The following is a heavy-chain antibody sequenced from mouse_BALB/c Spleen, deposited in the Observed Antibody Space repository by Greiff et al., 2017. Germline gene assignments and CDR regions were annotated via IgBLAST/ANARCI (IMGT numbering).Heavy chain of an antibody. D-gene: IGHD2-14*01. Sequence: EVQLQQSGPELVKPGASVKISCKASGYSFTGYYMHWVKQSHVKSLEWIGRINPYNGATSYNQNFKDKASLTVDKSSSTAYMELHSLTSEDSAVYYCARRYDGYAMDYWGQGTSVTVSS. CDR1: GYSFTGYY. J-gene: IGHJ4*01. V-gene: IGHV1-31*01. CDR2: INPYNGAT. CDR3: ARRYDGYAMDY.